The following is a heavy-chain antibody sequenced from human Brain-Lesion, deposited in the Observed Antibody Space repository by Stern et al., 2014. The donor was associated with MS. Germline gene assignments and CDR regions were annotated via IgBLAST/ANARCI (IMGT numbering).Heavy chain of an antibody. J-gene: IGHJ4*02. Sequence: VQLVESRAEVKEPGASVKVSCKASGYTFSSYDITWVRQASGHGLAWMGWMNPYSGNTGYAQKFKGRVSMTSDPSISTVYMELTSLTSDDTAVYFCARAVRNQLLSEYWGQGTLVTVSS. V-gene: IGHV1-8*01. CDR2: MNPYSGNT. D-gene: IGHD2-2*01. CDR3: ARAVRNQLLSEY. CDR1: GYTFSSYD.